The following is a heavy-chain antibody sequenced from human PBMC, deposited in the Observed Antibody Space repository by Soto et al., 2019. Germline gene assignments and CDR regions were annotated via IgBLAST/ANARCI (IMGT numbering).Heavy chain of an antibody. V-gene: IGHV4-39*01. Sequence: LSLTCTVSGGSISSSSYYWGWIRQPPGKGLERIGSIYYSGSTYYNPSLKSRVTISVDTSKNQFSLKLSSVTAADTAVYYCARLRGQLDYWGQGTLVTVSS. J-gene: IGHJ4*02. CDR2: IYYSGST. D-gene: IGHD1-1*01. CDR3: ARLRGQLDY. CDR1: GGSISSSSYY.